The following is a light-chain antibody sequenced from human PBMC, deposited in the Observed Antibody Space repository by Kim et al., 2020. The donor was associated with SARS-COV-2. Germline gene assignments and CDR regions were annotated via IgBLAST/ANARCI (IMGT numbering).Light chain of an antibody. CDR3: SSYAGSNSWV. CDR2: GVG. CDR1: GSEVGGYNY. Sequence: GRSVTNSCAGTGSEVGGYNYVSWYQQQPGKAPKRVIYGVGKRASGVPERFSGAKAGNAASLTVSGLQGEDEAEYYCSSYAGSNSWVFGGGTQLTVL. J-gene: IGLJ3*02. V-gene: IGLV2-8*01.